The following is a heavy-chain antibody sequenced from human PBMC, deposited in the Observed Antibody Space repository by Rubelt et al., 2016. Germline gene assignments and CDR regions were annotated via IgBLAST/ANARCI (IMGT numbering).Heavy chain of an antibody. Sequence: EVQLVESGGGLVKPGGSLRLSCSASGFTFSSYAMHWVRQAPGKGLEYVSAISSNGGSTYYADSVKGRFTISRDNSKNTLYLQMSSLRAEDTAVYYCVRCSSTSCIHYNWFDPWGQGTLVTVSS. CDR2: ISSNGGST. J-gene: IGHJ5*02. D-gene: IGHD2-2*01. V-gene: IGHV3-64D*06. CDR3: VRCSSTSCIHYNWFDP. CDR1: GFTFSSYA.